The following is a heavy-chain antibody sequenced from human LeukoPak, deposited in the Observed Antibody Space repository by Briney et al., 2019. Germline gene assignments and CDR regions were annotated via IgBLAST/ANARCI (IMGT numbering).Heavy chain of an antibody. Sequence: ASVKVSCKASGGTFSSHTLSWVRQAPGQGLEWMGIINPSGGSTSYAQKFQGRVTMTRDTSTSTVYMELSSLRSEDTAVYYCARDSLRSGTILTGYYILSWFDPWGQGTLVTVSS. V-gene: IGHV1-46*01. CDR1: GGTFSSHT. CDR3: ARDSLRSGTILTGYYILSWFDP. CDR2: INPSGGST. J-gene: IGHJ5*02. D-gene: IGHD3-9*01.